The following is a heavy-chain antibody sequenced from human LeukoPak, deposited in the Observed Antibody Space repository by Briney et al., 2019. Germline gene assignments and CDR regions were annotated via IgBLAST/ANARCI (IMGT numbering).Heavy chain of an antibody. D-gene: IGHD1-1*01. CDR2: ISYDGSNK. J-gene: IGHJ4*02. Sequence: GRSLRLSCAASGFTFSSYAMHWVRQAPGKGLEWVAVISYDGSNKYYADSVKGRFTISRDNSKNTLYLQMNSLRAEDTAVYYCARDLTANWSFDYCGQGTLVTVSS. CDR3: ARDLTANWSFDY. CDR1: GFTFSSYA. V-gene: IGHV3-30-3*01.